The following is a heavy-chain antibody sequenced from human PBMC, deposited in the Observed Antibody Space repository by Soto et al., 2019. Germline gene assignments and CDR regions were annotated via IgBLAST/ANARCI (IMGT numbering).Heavy chain of an antibody. J-gene: IGHJ4*02. CDR3: ATPDLGRAYQNDY. CDR2: ISSSGSTI. D-gene: IGHD2-15*01. Sequence: PGGSLRLSCAASGFTFSDYYMSWIRQAPGKGLEWVSYISSSGSTIYYADSVKCRFTISRDNAKNSLYLQMNSLRAEDTAVYYCATPDLGRAYQNDYWGQGTLVTVSS. V-gene: IGHV3-11*01. CDR1: GFTFSDYY.